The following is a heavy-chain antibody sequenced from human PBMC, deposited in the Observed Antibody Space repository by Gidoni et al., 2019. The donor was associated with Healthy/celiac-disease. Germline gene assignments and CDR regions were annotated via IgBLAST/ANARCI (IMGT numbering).Heavy chain of an antibody. J-gene: IGHJ6*02. Sequence: QVQLVQSGAEVKKPGASVTVSCKASGYTFTSYSMHWVRQAPGQGLEWMGIIKPSGGRTSYAQKFQGRVTMTRDTSTSTVYMELSSLRSEDTAAYYCATSYCSSTSCYRAAYYYYGMDVWGQGTTVTVSS. CDR3: ATSYCSSTSCYRAAYYYYGMDV. D-gene: IGHD2-2*02. CDR2: IKPSGGRT. V-gene: IGHV1-46*01. CDR1: GYTFTSYS.